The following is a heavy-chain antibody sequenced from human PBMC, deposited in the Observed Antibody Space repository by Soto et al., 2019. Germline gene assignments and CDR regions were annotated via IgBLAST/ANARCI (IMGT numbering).Heavy chain of an antibody. CDR1: GFTFSSYS. CDR3: ARDLDAYGDYISGILYFDY. V-gene: IGHV3-48*01. CDR2: XSSSSSTI. J-gene: IGHJ4*02. Sequence: EVQLVESGGGLVQPGGSLRLSCAASGFTFSSYSMNWVRQAPGKGLEWXXYXSSSSSTIYYADSVKGRFTISRDNAKNSLYLQMNSLRAEDTAVYYCARDLDAYGDYISGILYFDYWGQGTLVTVSS. D-gene: IGHD4-17*01.